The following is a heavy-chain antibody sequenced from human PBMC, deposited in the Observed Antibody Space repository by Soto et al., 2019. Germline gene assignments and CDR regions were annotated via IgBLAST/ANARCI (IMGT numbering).Heavy chain of an antibody. Sequence: QVQLVESGGGVVQPGRSLRLSCAASGFTFRSYGMHWVRQAPGKGLEWVAVISYDGNNKYHADSVKGRFTISRDNSKNTLYLQRNSLRAEDTAVYYCAKDWYEAAAAYYFDYWGQGTLVTVSS. CDR2: ISYDGNNK. V-gene: IGHV3-30*18. D-gene: IGHD6-13*01. CDR1: GFTFRSYG. CDR3: AKDWYEAAAAYYFDY. J-gene: IGHJ4*02.